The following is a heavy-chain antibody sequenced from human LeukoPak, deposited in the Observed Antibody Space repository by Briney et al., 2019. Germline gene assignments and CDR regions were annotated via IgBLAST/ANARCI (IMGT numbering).Heavy chain of an antibody. Sequence: PGGSLKLSCAASGFTFSSCAMYWVRQAPGKGLEWVSVISGSGGTTYYADSVKGRFTISRDNSKNTLYLQMNSLRAEDTAVYYCAKATRRLLIGSRGVYYFDYWGQGTLVTVSS. D-gene: IGHD3-10*02. CDR1: GFTFSSCA. V-gene: IGHV3-23*01. CDR3: AKATRRLLIGSRGVYYFDY. J-gene: IGHJ4*02. CDR2: ISGSGGTT.